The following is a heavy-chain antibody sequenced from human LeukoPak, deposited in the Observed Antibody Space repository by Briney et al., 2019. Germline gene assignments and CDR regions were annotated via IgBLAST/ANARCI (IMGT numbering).Heavy chain of an antibody. J-gene: IGHJ4*02. Sequence: GGSLRLSCAASGFTFDDYTMHWVRQAPGKGLEWVSLISWDGGSTYYADSVKGRFTISRDNSKTSLYLQMNSLRTEDTALYYCAKELDIVVVPAATGFDYWGQGTLVTVSS. CDR1: GFTFDDYT. CDR3: AKELDIVVVPAATGFDY. D-gene: IGHD2-2*01. V-gene: IGHV3-43*01. CDR2: ISWDGGST.